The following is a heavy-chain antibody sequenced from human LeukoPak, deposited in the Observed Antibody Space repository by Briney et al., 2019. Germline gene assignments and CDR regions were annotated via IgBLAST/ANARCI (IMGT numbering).Heavy chain of an antibody. CDR1: GGSFSGYY. V-gene: IGHV4-34*01. Sequence: SETLSLTCAVYGGSFSGYYWSWIRQPPGKGLEWIGEINHSGSTNYNPSLKSRVTISVDTSKNQFSLKPSSVTAADTAVYYCARAVSYYYGSGSYYKNWGQGTLVTVSS. CDR3: ARAVSYYYGSGSYYKN. D-gene: IGHD3-10*01. J-gene: IGHJ4*02. CDR2: INHSGST.